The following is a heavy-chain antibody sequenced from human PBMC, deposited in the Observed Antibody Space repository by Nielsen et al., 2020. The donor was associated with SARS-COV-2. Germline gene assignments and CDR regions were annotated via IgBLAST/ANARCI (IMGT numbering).Heavy chain of an antibody. CDR1: GFTFSSYG. J-gene: IGHJ6*02. CDR3: ARARATIFGLVMSYGMDV. Sequence: ASVKVSCKASGFTFSSYGFSWVRQAPGQGLEYMGWISAYNGSTNYAQTLQGRLTMTTDTSTSTAYMELRSLRSDDTAVYYCARARATIFGLVMSYGMDVWGQGTTVAVSS. CDR2: ISAYNGST. V-gene: IGHV1-18*01. D-gene: IGHD3/OR15-3a*01.